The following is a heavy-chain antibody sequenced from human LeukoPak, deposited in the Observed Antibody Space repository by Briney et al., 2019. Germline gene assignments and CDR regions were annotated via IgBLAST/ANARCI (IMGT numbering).Heavy chain of an antibody. CDR1: GFTFSSYN. V-gene: IGHV3-21*06. CDR2: ITTSSSYI. Sequence: PGGSLRLSCAASGFTFSSYNMNWVRQAPGKGPEWVSSITTSSSYIYYADSVKGRFTISRDNAKNSLYLQMDSLRVEDTAVYYCARRARYDDILTGYPYYYYYMDVWGKGTTVTISS. CDR3: ARRARYDDILTGYPYYYYYMDV. D-gene: IGHD3-9*01. J-gene: IGHJ6*03.